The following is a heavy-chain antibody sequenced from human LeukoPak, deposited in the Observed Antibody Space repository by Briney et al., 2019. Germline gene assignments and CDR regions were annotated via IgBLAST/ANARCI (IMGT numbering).Heavy chain of an antibody. CDR1: GFTFSSYW. V-gene: IGHV3-74*01. Sequence: HPGGSLRLSCAASGFTFSSYWMHWVRQAPGKGLVWDSLINSDGSSTSYADSVKGRFTISRDNAKNALYLQMNSLRAEDTAVYYCARPLLTTVTKHVHYYYYYMDVWGKGTTVTVSS. CDR2: INSDGSST. J-gene: IGHJ6*03. D-gene: IGHD4-17*01. CDR3: ARPLLTTVTKHVHYYYYYMDV.